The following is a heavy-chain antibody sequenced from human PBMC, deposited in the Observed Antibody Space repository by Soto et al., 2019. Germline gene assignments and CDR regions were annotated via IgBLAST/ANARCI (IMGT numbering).Heavy chain of an antibody. CDR1: GFTFSSYW. V-gene: IGHV3-7*01. D-gene: IGHD6-13*01. CDR2: IKQDGSEK. CDR3: ARDLGAAAFAY. J-gene: IGHJ4*02. Sequence: EVQLVESGGGLVQPGGSLRLSCAASGFTFSSYWMSWVRQSPGKGLEWVANIKQDGSEKYYVDSVKGRFTISRDNAKNSLYLQMNSLRAEDTAVYYCARDLGAAAFAYWGQGTLVTVSS.